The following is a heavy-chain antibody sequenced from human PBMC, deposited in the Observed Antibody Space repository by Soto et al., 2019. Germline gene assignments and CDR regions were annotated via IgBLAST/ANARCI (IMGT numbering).Heavy chain of an antibody. CDR3: ARPGIAVAGETYFQH. CDR2: ISYDGSNK. D-gene: IGHD6-19*01. J-gene: IGHJ1*01. CDR1: GFTFSSYA. Sequence: QVQLVESGGGVVQPGRSLRLSCAASGFTFSSYAMHWVRQAPGKGLEWVAVISYDGSNKYYADSVKGRFTISRDNSKNTLYLQMNSLRAEDTAVYYCARPGIAVAGETYFQHWGQGTLVTVSS. V-gene: IGHV3-30-3*01.